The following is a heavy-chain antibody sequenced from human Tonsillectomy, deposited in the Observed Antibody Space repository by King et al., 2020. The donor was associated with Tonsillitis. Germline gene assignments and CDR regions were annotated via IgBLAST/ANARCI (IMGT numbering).Heavy chain of an antibody. V-gene: IGHV4-39*07. Sequence: QLQESGPGLVKPSETLSLTCTVSGGSISSTSYCWGWVRQPPGKGLEWIGSISYSGSTYYNPSLKSRVTISVDTPKKQFSLKLSSVTAADTALYYCARLSNYDSGGYYLLARFDYWGQGTLVTVSS. CDR2: ISYSGST. D-gene: IGHD3-22*01. J-gene: IGHJ4*02. CDR1: GGSISSTSYC. CDR3: ARLSNYDSGGYYLLARFDY.